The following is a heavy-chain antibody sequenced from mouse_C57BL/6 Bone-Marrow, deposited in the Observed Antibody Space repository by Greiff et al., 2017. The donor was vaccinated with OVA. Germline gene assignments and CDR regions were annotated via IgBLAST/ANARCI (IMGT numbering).Heavy chain of an antibody. D-gene: IGHD2-2*01. V-gene: IGHV1-76*01. J-gene: IGHJ2*01. Sequence: VHLVESGAELVRPGASVKLSCKASGYTFTDYYISWVKQRPGQGLEWIARIYPGSGNIYYNEKFKGKATLTAEKSSSTAYMQLSSLTSDDSAVDFGARSERLRDYFDYWGQGTTLTVSS. CDR2: IYPGSGNI. CDR3: ARSERLRDYFDY. CDR1: GYTFTDYY.